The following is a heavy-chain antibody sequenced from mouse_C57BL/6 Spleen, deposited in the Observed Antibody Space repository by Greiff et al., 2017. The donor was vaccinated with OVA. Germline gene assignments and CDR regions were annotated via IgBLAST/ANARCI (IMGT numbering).Heavy chain of an antibody. CDR1: GFTFTAYY. D-gene: IGHD4-1*01. CDR2: IRNKANGYTT. J-gene: IGHJ1*03. V-gene: IGHV7-3*01. CDR3: ARLGRYFDV. Sequence: EVKLVESGGGLVQPGGSLSLSCAASGFTFTAYYMSWVRQPPGKALEWLGFIRNKANGYTTEYSASVKGRFTISRDNSQSILYLQMNALRAEDSATYYCARLGRYFDVWGTGTTVTVSS.